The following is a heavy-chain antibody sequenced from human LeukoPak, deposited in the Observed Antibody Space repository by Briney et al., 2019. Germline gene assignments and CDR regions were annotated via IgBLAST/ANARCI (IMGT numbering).Heavy chain of an antibody. J-gene: IGHJ6*02. CDR3: ARGALLWFGELLYRGGYYYYGMDV. CDR2: MNPNSGNT. D-gene: IGHD3-10*01. Sequence: ASVKVSRKASGYTFTSYDINWVRQATGQGLEWMGWMNPNSGNTGYAQKFQGRVTMTRNTSISTAYMELSSLRSEDTAVYYCARGALLWFGELLYRGGYYYYGMDVWGQGTTVTVSS. CDR1: GYTFTSYD. V-gene: IGHV1-8*01.